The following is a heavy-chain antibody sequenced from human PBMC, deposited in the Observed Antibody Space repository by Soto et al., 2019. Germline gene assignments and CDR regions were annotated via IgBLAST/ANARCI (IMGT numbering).Heavy chain of an antibody. CDR1: GYTFTNYW. CDR2: IYPGDADT. J-gene: IGHJ4*02. D-gene: IGHD4-17*01. V-gene: IGHV5-51*01. Sequence: EVQLVQSGAEAKKPGESLKISCKGFGYTFTNYWVAWVRQMPGKGLEWMGIIYPGDADTRYSPSFQGQVTISADKFTSTTYLQWSSLKASDTAIYYCAGRDTHYEFFDYWGQGSLVTVSS. CDR3: AGRDTHYEFFDY.